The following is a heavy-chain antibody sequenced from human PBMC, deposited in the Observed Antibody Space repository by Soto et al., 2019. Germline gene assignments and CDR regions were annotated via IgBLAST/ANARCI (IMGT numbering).Heavy chain of an antibody. Sequence: QVQLVESGGGVVQPGRSLRLSCEASGLTFSRSGMHWVRQAPGKGLEWVAVISYDGGQKYYADSMKGRFTISRDNSKNTLYLQMNSLRVEDTAVYYGATQGGQWLPGEHWCEGTLITVSS. D-gene: IGHD6-19*01. CDR3: ATQGGQWLPGEH. V-gene: IGHV3-30*03. J-gene: IGHJ4*02. CDR2: ISYDGGQK. CDR1: GLTFSRSG.